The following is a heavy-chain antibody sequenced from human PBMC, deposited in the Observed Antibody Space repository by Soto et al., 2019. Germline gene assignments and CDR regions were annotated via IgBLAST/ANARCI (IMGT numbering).Heavy chain of an antibody. CDR3: AKDRPIRPSSSGWYSGIGY. Sequence: EVQLVESGGGLVQPGRSLRLSCAASGFTFDDYAMHWVRQAPGKGMDWVSGISWNSGSIGYADSVKGRFTISRDNSKNSLYLQMNSLRAEDTALYYCAKDRPIRPSSSGWYSGIGYWGQGTLVTVSS. D-gene: IGHD6-19*01. CDR1: GFTFDDYA. CDR2: ISWNSGSI. V-gene: IGHV3-9*01. J-gene: IGHJ4*02.